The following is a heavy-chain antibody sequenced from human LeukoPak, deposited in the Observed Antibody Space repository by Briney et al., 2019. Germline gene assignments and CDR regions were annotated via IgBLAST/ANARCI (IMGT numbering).Heavy chain of an antibody. D-gene: IGHD3-3*01. Sequence: ASVKVSCKPSGDTFTVYYMQSVRQAPGQGLEWMGWINPNSGGTNYAQKFQGRVTMTRDTSISTAYMELSRLRTDDTAVYYCARELRFSFIGPQLRLCDDWRQGTLVTVSS. CDR3: ARELRFSFIGPQLRLCDD. CDR2: INPNSGGT. J-gene: IGHJ4*02. V-gene: IGHV1-2*02. CDR1: GDTFTVYY.